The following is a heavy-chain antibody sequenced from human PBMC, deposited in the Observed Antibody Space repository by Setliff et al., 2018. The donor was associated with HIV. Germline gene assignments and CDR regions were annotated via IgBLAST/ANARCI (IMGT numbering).Heavy chain of an antibody. V-gene: IGHV1-3*01. Sequence: ASVMVSCKASGYNFMYFCIHWVRQAPGQGPEWMGWINAGNGNTKYSQDFQGRVTFSRDTSATTAYLELNSLTSQDTAVYYCGRGESTAVAPVPHYYYMDFWGEGTTVTVSS. CDR2: INAGNGNT. D-gene: IGHD6-19*01. CDR1: GYNFMYFC. CDR3: GRGESTAVAPVPHYYYMDF. J-gene: IGHJ6*03.